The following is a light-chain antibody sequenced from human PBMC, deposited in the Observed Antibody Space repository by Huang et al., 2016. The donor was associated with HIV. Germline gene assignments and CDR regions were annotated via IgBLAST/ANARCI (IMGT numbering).Light chain of an antibody. CDR3: QQYNNWGT. V-gene: IGKV3-15*01. CDR2: GAS. J-gene: IGKJ2*01. Sequence: EIVMTQSPGTLSVSPGERATLSCRASQSVSSNLAWYQQKPGQAPRLLIYGASTRATGSPARFSGSGSGTEFTLTISSLQSEDFAVYYCQQYNNWGTFGQGTKLEIK. CDR1: QSVSSN.